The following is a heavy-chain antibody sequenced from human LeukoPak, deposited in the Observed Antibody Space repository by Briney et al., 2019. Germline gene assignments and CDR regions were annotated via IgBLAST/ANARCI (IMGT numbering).Heavy chain of an antibody. V-gene: IGHV3-30*04. CDR1: GFTFSSYP. J-gene: IGHJ4*02. D-gene: IGHD2/OR15-2a*01. Sequence: SGGSLRLSCAASGFTFSSYPMHWVRQVPGKGLEWLVVISTDGHDNHYADSVKGRFTISRDNSKNMVYLQMNSLRADDTALYFCAADPSRIKRGFLKFWGQGVLVTVSS. CDR3: AADPSRIKRGFLKF. CDR2: ISTDGHDN.